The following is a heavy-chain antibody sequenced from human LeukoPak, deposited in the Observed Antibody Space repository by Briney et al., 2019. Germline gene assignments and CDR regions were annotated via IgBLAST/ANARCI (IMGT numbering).Heavy chain of an antibody. CDR3: AKDLAYYDFWSGYPGYAFDI. CDR2: ISGGSTFI. V-gene: IGHV3-21*01. D-gene: IGHD3-3*01. J-gene: IGHJ3*02. Sequence: PGGSLRLSCAASGFSFSSYYMNWVRQAPGKGLEWVSSISGGSTFINYEDSVKGRFTISRDNAKNSLYLQMNSLRAEDSAVYYCAKDLAYYDFWSGYPGYAFDIWGQGTMVTVSS. CDR1: GFSFSSYY.